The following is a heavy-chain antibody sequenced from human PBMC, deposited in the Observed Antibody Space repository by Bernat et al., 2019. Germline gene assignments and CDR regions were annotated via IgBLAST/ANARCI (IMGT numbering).Heavy chain of an antibody. Sequence: EVQLVESGGGLVQPGRSLRLSCAASGFTFDDYAMHWVRQAPGKGLEWVSGISWNSGSIGYADSVKGRFTISRDNAKNSLYLQMNSLRAEDTALYYCAKGPYSSGCVSHWFDPWGQGTLVTVSS. CDR2: ISWNSGSI. CDR3: AKGPYSSGCVSHWFDP. D-gene: IGHD6-19*01. CDR1: GFTFDDYA. J-gene: IGHJ5*02. V-gene: IGHV3-9*01.